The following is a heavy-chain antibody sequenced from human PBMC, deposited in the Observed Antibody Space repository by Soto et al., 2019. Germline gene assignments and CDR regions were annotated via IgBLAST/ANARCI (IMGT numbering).Heavy chain of an antibody. V-gene: IGHV3-21*01. CDR2: ISSSSSYI. J-gene: IGHJ4*02. Sequence: EVQLVESGGGLVKPGGSLRLSCAASGFTFSSYSMNWVRQAPGKGLEWVSFISSSSSYIYYADSVKGRFTISRENAKTSLYLQMNSLRAEDRAVYYCAREGLRFLEWLSDDYWGQGTLVTVSS. D-gene: IGHD3-3*01. CDR3: AREGLRFLEWLSDDY. CDR1: GFTFSSYS.